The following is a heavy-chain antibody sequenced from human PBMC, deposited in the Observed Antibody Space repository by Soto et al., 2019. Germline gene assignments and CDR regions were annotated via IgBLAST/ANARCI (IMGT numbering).Heavy chain of an antibody. J-gene: IGHJ3*02. V-gene: IGHV4-31*03. D-gene: IGHD3-3*01. CDR2: IYYSGST. CDR1: GGSISSGGYY. Sequence: SETLSLTCTVSGGSISSGGYYWSWIRQHPGKGLEWIGYIYYSGSTYYNPSLKSRVTISVDTSNNQFSLKLSSVTAADTAVYYCARDLVAGRYDFWSGYAFDIWGQGTMVTVSS. CDR3: ARDLVAGRYDFWSGYAFDI.